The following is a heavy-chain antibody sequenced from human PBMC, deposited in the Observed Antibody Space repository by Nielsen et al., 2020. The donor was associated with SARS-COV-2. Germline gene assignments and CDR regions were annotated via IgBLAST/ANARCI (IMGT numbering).Heavy chain of an antibody. V-gene: IGHV4-4*02. CDR2: IYHSGST. CDR1: GGSISSSNW. Sequence: SETLSLTCAVSGGSISSSNWWSRVRQPPGKGLEWIGEIYHSGSTNYNPSLKSRVTISVDKSKNQFSLKLSSVTAADTAVYYCARDRGGSPHYYYYGMDVWGQGTTVTVSS. CDR3: ARDRGGSPHYYYYGMDV. J-gene: IGHJ6*02. D-gene: IGHD1-26*01.